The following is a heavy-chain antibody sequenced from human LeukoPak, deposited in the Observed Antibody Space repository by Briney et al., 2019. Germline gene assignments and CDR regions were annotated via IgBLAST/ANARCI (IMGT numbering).Heavy chain of an antibody. J-gene: IGHJ4*02. CDR3: ARVLFGPSTWGVFDY. CDR1: GYTFTSYD. Sequence: GASVKVSCKASGYTFTSYDINWVRQATGQGLEWMGWMNPNSGNTGYAQKFQGRATMTRDTSISTAYMELSSLRSEDTAVYYCARVLFGPSTWGVFDYWGQGTLVTVSS. D-gene: IGHD5/OR15-5a*01. V-gene: IGHV1-8*01. CDR2: MNPNSGNT.